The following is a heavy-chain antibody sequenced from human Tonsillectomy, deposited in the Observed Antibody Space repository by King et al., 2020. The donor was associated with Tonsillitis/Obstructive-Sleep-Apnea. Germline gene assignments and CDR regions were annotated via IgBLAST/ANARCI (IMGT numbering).Heavy chain of an antibody. D-gene: IGHD5-18*01. CDR2: IYYSGSI. Sequence: MQLQESGPGLVKPSETLSLTCTVSGGSISSSSYYWGWIRQPPGKGLEWIGSIYYSGSIYYNPSLKSRVTISVDTSKNQFSLKLSSVTAADTAVYYCARPDIVMVTFDYWGQGTLVTVSS. CDR3: ARPDIVMVTFDY. J-gene: IGHJ4*02. CDR1: GGSISSSSYY. V-gene: IGHV4-39*01.